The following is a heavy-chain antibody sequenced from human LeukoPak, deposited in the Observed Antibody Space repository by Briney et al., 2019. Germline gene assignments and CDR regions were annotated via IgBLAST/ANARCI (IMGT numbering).Heavy chain of an antibody. CDR1: GGTFSSYA. CDR3: ASGYCSSTSCYRGLDAFDI. D-gene: IGHD2-2*01. J-gene: IGHJ3*02. CDR2: IIPILGIA. V-gene: IGHV1-69*04. Sequence: SVKVSCKASGGTFSSYAISWVRQAPGQGLEWMGRIIPILGIANYAQKFQGRVTITADKSTSTAYMELSSLRSEDTAVYYCASGYCSSTSCYRGLDAFDIWGQGTMVTVSS.